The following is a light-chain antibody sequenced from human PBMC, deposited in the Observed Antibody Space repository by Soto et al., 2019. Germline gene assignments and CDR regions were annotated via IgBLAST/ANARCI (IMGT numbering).Light chain of an antibody. CDR1: QGIGDT. CDR2: GAS. J-gene: IGKJ1*01. V-gene: IGKV3-20*01. CDR3: QQYGSSPRT. Sequence: EIVMTQSPATLSVSPGEGATLSCRASQGIGDTLAWYQQKPGQTPRLLIFGASTRAAGFPDRFSGSGSGTDFTLTISRLEPEDFAVYYCQQYGSSPRTFGQGTKVDIK.